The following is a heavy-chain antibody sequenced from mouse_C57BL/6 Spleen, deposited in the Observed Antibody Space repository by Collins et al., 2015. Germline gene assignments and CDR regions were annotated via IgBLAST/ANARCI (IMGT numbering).Heavy chain of an antibody. CDR1: GYTFTSYW. V-gene: IGHV1-64*01. Sequence: QVQLQQPGAELVKPGASVKLSCKASGYTFTSYWMHWVKQRPGQGLEWIGMIHPNSGSTNYNEKFKSKATLTVDKSSSTAHMQLSSLTSEDSAVYYCARSYGNTYWYFDVWGTGTTVTVSS. CDR3: ARSYGNTYWYFDV. D-gene: IGHD1-1*01. J-gene: IGHJ1*03. CDR2: IHPNSGST.